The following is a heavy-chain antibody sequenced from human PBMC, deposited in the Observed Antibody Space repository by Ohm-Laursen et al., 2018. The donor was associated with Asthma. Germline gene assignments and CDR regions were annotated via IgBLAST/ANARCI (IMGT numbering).Heavy chain of an antibody. D-gene: IGHD6-13*01. CDR1: GYSFTDYY. CDR3: ARDLGHISNWYTEYFQY. Sequence: ASVKVSCKTSGYSFTDYYINWVRQALGQGLEWMGRIHPNNGDTTYAQNFRGRVTFTRDTSIRIAYMELTSLSSDDTAVYFCARDLGHISNWYTEYFQYWGQGTLVTVSS. CDR2: IHPNNGDT. V-gene: IGHV1-2*06. J-gene: IGHJ1*01.